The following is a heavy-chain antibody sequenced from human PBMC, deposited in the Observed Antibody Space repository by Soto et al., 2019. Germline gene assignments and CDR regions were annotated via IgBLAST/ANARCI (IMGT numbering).Heavy chain of an antibody. V-gene: IGHV1-69*13. CDR1: GGTFSSYA. CDR2: IIPIFGTA. D-gene: IGHD6-13*01. J-gene: IGHJ6*02. CDR3: ARDPRAAGDYYGMDV. Sequence: SVKVSCKASGGTFSSYAISWVRQAPGQGLEWMGGIIPIFGTANYAQKFQGRVTITADESTSTAYMELSSLRSEDTAVYYCARDPRAAGDYYGMDVWGQGTTVTVSS.